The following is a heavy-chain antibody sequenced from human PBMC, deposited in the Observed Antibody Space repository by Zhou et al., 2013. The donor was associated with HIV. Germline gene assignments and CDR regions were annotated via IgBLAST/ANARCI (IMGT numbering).Heavy chain of an antibody. CDR2: ISASNGNT. D-gene: IGHD3-22*01. J-gene: IGHJ4*02. CDR3: ARSDFYHSSGPTGGDY. CDR1: GYTFTSYG. Sequence: QVQLVQSGAEVKKPGASVKVSCKASGYTFTSYGISWVRQAPGQGLEWMGWISASNGNTNYAQKLQGRVSMTTDTSTSTAYMELRSLRSEDTAFYYCARSDFYHSSGPTGGDYWGQGTLVTVSS. V-gene: IGHV1-18*01.